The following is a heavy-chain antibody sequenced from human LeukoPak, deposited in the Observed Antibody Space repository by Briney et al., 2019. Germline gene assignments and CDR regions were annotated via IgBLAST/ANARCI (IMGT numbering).Heavy chain of an antibody. CDR2: ISAYNGNT. J-gene: IGHJ4*02. CDR3: ARCSSGWFLDY. V-gene: IGHV1-18*01. D-gene: IGHD6-19*01. CDR1: GYPLTSYG. Sequence: ASVKVSCKASGYPLTSYGISWGRQAPGQRHEWMGWISAYNGNTNYAQKLQGRVTMTTDTSTSTAYMELRSLRSDDTAVYYCARCSSGWFLDYWGQGTLVTVSS.